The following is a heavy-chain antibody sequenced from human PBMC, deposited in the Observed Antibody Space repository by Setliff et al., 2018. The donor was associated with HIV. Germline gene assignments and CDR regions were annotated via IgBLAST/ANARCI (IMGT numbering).Heavy chain of an antibody. Sequence: PGGSLRLSCAASGFTFSSYTMSWVRQAPGKGLEWVSVIYSGGSTYYADSVRGRFTISRDNAKNSVYLQMNNLKLEDTAVYYCARDLIPPRYKWNYGVDHWGQGTLVTVSS. V-gene: IGHV3-66*01. CDR2: IYSGGST. CDR3: ARDLIPPRYKWNYGVDH. D-gene: IGHD1-7*01. J-gene: IGHJ4*02. CDR1: GFTFSSYT.